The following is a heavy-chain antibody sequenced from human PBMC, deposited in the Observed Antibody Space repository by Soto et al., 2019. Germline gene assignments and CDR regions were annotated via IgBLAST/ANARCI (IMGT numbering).Heavy chain of an antibody. CDR2: IKSKTAGGTT. J-gene: IGHJ4*02. V-gene: IGHV3-15*01. CDR3: STVSTVTHLRPFDY. D-gene: IGHD4-17*01. Sequence: GGSRRLSCAASGFTLSNAWMSWVRQAPGKGREWVGRIKSKTAGGTTDYAAPVKGRFTISRDDSKNTLYLQMNSLTTEDTAVYYCSTVSTVTHLRPFDYWGQGTLVTVSS. CDR1: GFTLSNAW.